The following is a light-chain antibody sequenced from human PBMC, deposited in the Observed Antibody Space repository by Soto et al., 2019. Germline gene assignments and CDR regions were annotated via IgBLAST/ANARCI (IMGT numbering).Light chain of an antibody. V-gene: IGKV1-39*01. CDR1: QRISTF. J-gene: IGKJ1*01. CDR3: QQSFTTPWT. Sequence: DIPLTQSPSSLSASGGDRVTITCRASQRISTFLNWYQQKPGKAPELLIYGTANLQSGAPSRFSGRGSGTDFTLTISGPQTEDSATYYCQQSFTTPWTFGQGTKVEIK. CDR2: GTA.